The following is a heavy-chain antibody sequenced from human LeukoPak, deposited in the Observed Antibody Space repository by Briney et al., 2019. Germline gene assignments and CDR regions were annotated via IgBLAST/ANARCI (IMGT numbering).Heavy chain of an antibody. CDR3: AKGSSGSRPYYFDY. CDR1: GLTFSNYA. D-gene: IGHD3-10*01. V-gene: IGHV3-23*01. Sequence: PGGSLRLSCAASGLTFSNYAMSWVRQAPGMGLEWVSAITDSGGDTYHADSIKGRFTISRDNSKNTLYLQMNSLRADDTAVYYCAKGSSGSRPYYFDYWGQGTLVTVSS. J-gene: IGHJ4*02. CDR2: ITDSGGDT.